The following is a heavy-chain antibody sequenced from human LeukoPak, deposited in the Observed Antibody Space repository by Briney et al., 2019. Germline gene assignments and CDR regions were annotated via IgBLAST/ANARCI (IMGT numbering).Heavy chain of an antibody. J-gene: IGHJ6*02. CDR3: ARDNWNYGSSMDV. CDR1: GGSISSYY. Sequence: SETLSLTCSVSGGSISSYYWSWIRQPPGKGLEWIGYIYYSGSTNYNPSLKSRVTISADTSKNQFSLKLSSVTAADTAVYYCARDNWNYGSSMDVWGQGTTVTVSS. D-gene: IGHD1-7*01. V-gene: IGHV4-59*01. CDR2: IYYSGST.